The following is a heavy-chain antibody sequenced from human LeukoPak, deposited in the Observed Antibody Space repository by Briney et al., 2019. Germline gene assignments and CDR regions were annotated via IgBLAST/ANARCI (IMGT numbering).Heavy chain of an antibody. CDR2: IYYSGST. Sequence: PSETLSLTCTVSGGSISSSFYYWAWLRQPPGKGLEWIGSIYYSGSTYYNPSLKRRVTISVDTSKNQFSLKLSSVTAADTAVYYCARVTYYYDSSAYYYLQPGTFDIWGQGTMVTVSS. V-gene: IGHV4-39*07. CDR1: GGSISSSFYY. CDR3: ARVTYYYDSSAYYYLQPGTFDI. D-gene: IGHD3-22*01. J-gene: IGHJ3*02.